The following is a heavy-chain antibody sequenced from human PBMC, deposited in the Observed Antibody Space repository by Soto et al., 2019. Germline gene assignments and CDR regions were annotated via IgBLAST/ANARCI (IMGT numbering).Heavy chain of an antibody. CDR2: VSPYSNIT. D-gene: IGHD3-10*01. CDR1: DYRFTTNG. Sequence: SAKGSCNGSDYRFTTNGIRWVQQAPLQVLEWMGWVSPYSNITNYAQKFQGRVTMTTETSTSTVYMELRSLRSDDTAMYYCARNGERDLGLNYYFYHGMDVWGQGTSVTVSS. CDR3: ARNGERDLGLNYYFYHGMDV. V-gene: IGHV1-18*01. J-gene: IGHJ6*02.